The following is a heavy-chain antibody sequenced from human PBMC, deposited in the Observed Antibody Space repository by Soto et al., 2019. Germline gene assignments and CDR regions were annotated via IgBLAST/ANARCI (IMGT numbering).Heavy chain of an antibody. D-gene: IGHD4-17*01. CDR2: IFHSGST. J-gene: IGHJ4*02. CDR3: ARTTTVTTIDY. Sequence: PSETLSLTCTVSGGSVSSGGYYWTWIRQHPGKGLEWIGNIFHSGSTCYNPSLKSRVTISIDTSKNQFSLKLSSVTAADTAVYYCARTTTVTTIDYWGQGTLVTVSS. V-gene: IGHV4-31*03. CDR1: GGSVSSGGYY.